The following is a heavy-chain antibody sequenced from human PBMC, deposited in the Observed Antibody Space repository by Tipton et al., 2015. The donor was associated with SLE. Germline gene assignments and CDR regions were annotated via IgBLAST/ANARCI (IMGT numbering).Heavy chain of an antibody. V-gene: IGHV3-48*03. D-gene: IGHD3-22*01. Sequence: SLRLSCAASGFIFSGYEMNWVRQAPGKGLGWVSYISSIGNTIYYADSVKGRFTISRDNAKNSLYLQMNSLRAEDTAVYYCARDHRSSSGYYTSDAFDIWGQGTTVTVSS. J-gene: IGHJ3*02. CDR2: ISSIGNTI. CDR3: ARDHRSSSGYYTSDAFDI. CDR1: GFIFSGYE.